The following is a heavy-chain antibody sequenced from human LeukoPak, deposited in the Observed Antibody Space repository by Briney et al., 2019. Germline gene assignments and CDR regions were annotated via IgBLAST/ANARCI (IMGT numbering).Heavy chain of an antibody. CDR3: ARDRFGGYCSGGSCYYFDY. D-gene: IGHD2-15*01. V-gene: IGHV3-33*01. CDR1: GFTFSSYG. J-gene: IGHJ4*02. Sequence: GGSRRLSCAASGFTFSSYGMHWVRQAPGKGLEWVAVIWYDGSNKYYADSVKGRFTISRDNSKNTLYLQMNSLRAEDTAVYYCARDRFGGYCSGGSCYYFDYWGQGTLVTVSS. CDR2: IWYDGSNK.